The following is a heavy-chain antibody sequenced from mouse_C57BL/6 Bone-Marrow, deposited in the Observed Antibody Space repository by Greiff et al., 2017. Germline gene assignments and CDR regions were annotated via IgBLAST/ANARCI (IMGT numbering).Heavy chain of an antibody. V-gene: IGHV5-17*01. CDR2: ISSGSSTI. D-gene: IGHD4-1*01. Sequence: EVQGVESGGGLVKPGGSLKLSCAASGFTFSDYGMRWVRQAPETGLEWVAYISSGSSTIYYADTVKGRFTISRDNAKNTLFLQMTSLRSEDTAMYYCARPGSGYWYFDVWGTGTTVTVSS. CDR3: ARPGSGYWYFDV. CDR1: GFTFSDYG. J-gene: IGHJ1*03.